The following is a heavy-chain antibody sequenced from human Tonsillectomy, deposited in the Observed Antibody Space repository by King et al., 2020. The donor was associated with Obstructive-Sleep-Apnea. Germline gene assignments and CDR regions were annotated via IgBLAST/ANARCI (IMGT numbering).Heavy chain of an antibody. V-gene: IGHV1-2*02. Sequence: VQLVESGAEVKKPGASVKVSCKASGYTFTNYYLHWVRQAPGQGREWMGWINPNSGGTKYAQKFQGRATINTDTSISTAYMELTRLRSDDTAVYYCARVCVNYRSDCRQYWGQGTLVTVSS. J-gene: IGHJ1*01. CDR1: GYTFTNYY. CDR3: ARVCVNYRSDCRQY. CDR2: INPNSGGT. D-gene: IGHD1-7*01.